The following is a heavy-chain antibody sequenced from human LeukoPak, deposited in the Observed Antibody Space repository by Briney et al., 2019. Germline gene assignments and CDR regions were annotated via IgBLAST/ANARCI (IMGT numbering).Heavy chain of an antibody. CDR1: GFTFSSYE. CDR2: ISGSGGST. CDR3: AKDFYLIAAAGTPFDY. D-gene: IGHD6-13*01. J-gene: IGHJ4*02. Sequence: GGSLRLSCAASGFTFSSYEMNWVRQAPGKGLEWVSAISGSGGSTYYADSVKGRFTISRDNSKNTLYLQMNSLRAEDTAVYYCAKDFYLIAAAGTPFDYWGQGTLVTVSS. V-gene: IGHV3-23*01.